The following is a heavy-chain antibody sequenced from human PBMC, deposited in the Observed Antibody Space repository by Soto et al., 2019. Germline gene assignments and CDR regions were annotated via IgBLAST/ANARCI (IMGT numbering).Heavy chain of an antibody. J-gene: IGHJ4*02. CDR1: GYTFTNYA. CDR3: ASAPSDFGSYLLPAY. Sequence: ASVKVSCKASGYTFTNYAIHWVRQAPGQRLEWMGWIDAGNGNTKYSQNFQGRVTITRATSATTAYMELSSLRSEDTAVYYCASAPSDFGSYLLPAYWGQGTLVTVSS. D-gene: IGHD1-26*01. V-gene: IGHV1-3*01. CDR2: IDAGNGNT.